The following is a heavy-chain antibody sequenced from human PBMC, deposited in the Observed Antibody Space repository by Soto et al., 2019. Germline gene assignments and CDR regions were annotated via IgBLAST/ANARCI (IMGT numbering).Heavy chain of an antibody. CDR1: GFTFSSYA. D-gene: IGHD1-26*01. CDR2: ISGSGDST. CDR3: GRRGSGSYYAC. V-gene: IGHV3-23*01. J-gene: IGHJ4*02. Sequence: EVQLLESGGGLVQPGGSLRLSCAASGFTFSSYAMRWVRQAPGKGLEWVSAISGSGDSTYYEDSVKGRFTTSRDNPKPTLSLQMNSRRAEDTAVYYCGRRGSGSYYACWGQGTLVPVSS.